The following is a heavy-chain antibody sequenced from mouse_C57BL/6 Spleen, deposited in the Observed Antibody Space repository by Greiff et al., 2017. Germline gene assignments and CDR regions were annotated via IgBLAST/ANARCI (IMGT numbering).Heavy chain of an antibody. V-gene: IGHV5-17*01. CDR1: GFTFSDYG. Sequence: EVKLMESGGGLVKPGGSLKLSCAASGFTFSDYGMHWVRQAPEKGLEWVAYISSGSSTIYYADTVKGRFTISRDNAKNTLFLQLTSLRSEDTAMYYCARRDYGDYYAMDYWGQGTSVTVSS. D-gene: IGHD2-4*01. CDR3: ARRDYGDYYAMDY. CDR2: ISSGSSTI. J-gene: IGHJ4*01.